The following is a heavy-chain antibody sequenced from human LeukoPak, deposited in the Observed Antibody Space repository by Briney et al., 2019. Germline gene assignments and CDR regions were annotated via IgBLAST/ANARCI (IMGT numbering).Heavy chain of an antibody. CDR2: IYRNDDK. CDR1: GFSLNAGGVG. CDR3: AHKLDYSGLDY. V-gene: IGHV2-5*01. J-gene: IGHJ4*02. D-gene: IGHD4-23*01. Sequence: SGPTLVKPTQTLTLTCTFSGFSLNAGGVGVGWVRQPPGKALEWLALIYRNDDKRYSPSLKNRLTITKDTSKNQVVLTMANMDPVDTATYYCAHKLDYSGLDYWGQGTLVTVPS.